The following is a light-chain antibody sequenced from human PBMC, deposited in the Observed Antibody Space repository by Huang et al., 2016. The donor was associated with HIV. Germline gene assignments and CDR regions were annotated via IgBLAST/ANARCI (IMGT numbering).Light chain of an antibody. CDR3: MQNLQTLPFT. J-gene: IGKJ3*01. CDR2: LGS. CDR1: QSLLHTNGYNY. V-gene: IGKV2-28*01. Sequence: EIVMTQSPLSLPVTPGEPASISCRSSQSLLHTNGYNYLDWYLQQPGQSPQLLIYLGSNRASGVPDRFSGSGSGTDFTLKISRVEAEDVGVYYCMQNLQTLPFTFGPGTKVDIK.